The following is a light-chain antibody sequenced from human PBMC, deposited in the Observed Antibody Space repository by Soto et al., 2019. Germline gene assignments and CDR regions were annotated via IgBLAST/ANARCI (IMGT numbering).Light chain of an antibody. Sequence: QTVVTQEPSLTVSPGGTVTLTCASSTGAVTSGYSPNWFQQKPGQAPRALIYTTSNKYSWTPARFSGSLLGDKAVLTLSGVQPEDEAEYYCLLYYGGAWVFGGGTKLTVL. CDR2: TTS. J-gene: IGLJ3*02. CDR3: LLYYGGAWV. V-gene: IGLV7-43*01. CDR1: TGAVTSGYS.